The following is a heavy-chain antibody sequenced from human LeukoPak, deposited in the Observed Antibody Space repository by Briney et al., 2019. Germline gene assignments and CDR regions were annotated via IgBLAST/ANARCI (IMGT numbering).Heavy chain of an antibody. D-gene: IGHD2-2*01. CDR1: GYIFTSYW. V-gene: IGHV5-51*01. CDR2: IYPGDSDT. J-gene: IGHJ4*02. Sequence: GESLKVSCKGSGYIFTSYWIGWVRQLPGKGLEWMGIIYPGDSDTRYSPSFQGQVTISADKSISTAYLQWSSLKASDTAMYYCARQGCSSTSCSIDTPYFDYWGQGTLVTVSS. CDR3: ARQGCSSTSCSIDTPYFDY.